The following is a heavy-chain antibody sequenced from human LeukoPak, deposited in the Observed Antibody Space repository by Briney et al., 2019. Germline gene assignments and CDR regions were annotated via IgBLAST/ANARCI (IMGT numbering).Heavy chain of an antibody. CDR3: ARLRAYKTTHQYFFDY. D-gene: IGHD3-16*01. CDR1: GGSISPYY. CDR2: IYHTGIT. V-gene: IGHV4-59*08. J-gene: IGHJ4*02. Sequence: SETLSLTCTVSGGSISPYYWAWFRQPPGKGLEYIWDIYHTGITSYSPSLQRRLTISLDTSKSQFSLRLTSVTAADAAIYYCARLRAYKTTHQYFFDYWGQGTLVTVSS.